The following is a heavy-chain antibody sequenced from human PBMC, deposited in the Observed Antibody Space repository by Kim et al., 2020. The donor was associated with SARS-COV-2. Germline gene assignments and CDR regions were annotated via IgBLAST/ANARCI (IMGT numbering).Heavy chain of an antibody. J-gene: IGHJ4*02. Sequence: YTPPLKSEDAITVDTSKNQFSRKLRSVTAADTAVYYCARHVSSSWLFDYWGQGILVTVSS. V-gene: IGHV4-59*08. CDR3: ARHVSSSWLFDY. D-gene: IGHD6-13*01.